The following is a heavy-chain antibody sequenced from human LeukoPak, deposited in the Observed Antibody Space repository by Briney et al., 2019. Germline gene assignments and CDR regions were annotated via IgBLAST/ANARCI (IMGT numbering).Heavy chain of an antibody. J-gene: IGHJ4*02. CDR2: ISYDGSNK. D-gene: IGHD3-10*01. CDR3: ARDAPLMVRGVIKGVFDY. Sequence: GGSLRLSCAASGFTFSSYAMHWVRQAPGKGLEWVAVISYDGSNKYYADSVKGRFTISRDNSKNTLYLQMNSLRAEDTAVYYCARDAPLMVRGVIKGVFDYWGQGTLVTVSS. CDR1: GFTFSSYA. V-gene: IGHV3-30*04.